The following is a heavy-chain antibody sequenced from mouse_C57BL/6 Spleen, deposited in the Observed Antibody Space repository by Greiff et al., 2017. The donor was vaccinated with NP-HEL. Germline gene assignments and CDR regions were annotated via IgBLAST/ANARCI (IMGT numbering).Heavy chain of an antibody. CDR2: ISSGGSYT. Sequence: EVMLVESGGDLVKPGGSLKLSCAASGFTFSSYGMSWVRQTPDKRLEWVATISSGGSYTYYPDSVKGRFTISRDNAKNTLYLQMSSLKSEDTAMYYCARQRDLYYDYDDGLFAYWGQGTLVTVSA. J-gene: IGHJ3*01. V-gene: IGHV5-6*01. D-gene: IGHD2-4*01. CDR1: GFTFSSYG. CDR3: ARQRDLYYDYDDGLFAY.